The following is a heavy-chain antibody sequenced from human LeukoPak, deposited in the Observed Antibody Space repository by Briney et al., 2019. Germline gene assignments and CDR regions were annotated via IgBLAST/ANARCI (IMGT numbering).Heavy chain of an antibody. CDR2: ISGSGGST. CDR1: GFTFSSYA. CDR3: AKAAEYYYDSSGYFRY. V-gene: IGHV3-23*01. D-gene: IGHD3-22*01. Sequence: GRSLRLSCAASGFTFSSYAMSWVRQAPGKGLEWVSAISGSGGSTYYADSVKGRFTISRDNSKNTLYLQMNSLRAEDTAVYYCAKAAEYYYDSSGYFRYWGQGTLVTVSS. J-gene: IGHJ4*02.